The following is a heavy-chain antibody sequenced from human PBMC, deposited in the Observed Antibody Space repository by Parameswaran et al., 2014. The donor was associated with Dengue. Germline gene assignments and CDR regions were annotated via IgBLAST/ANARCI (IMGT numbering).Heavy chain of an antibody. J-gene: IGHJ4*02. V-gene: IGHV5-51*01. Sequence: VRQMPGKGLEWMGIIYPGDSDTRYSPSFQGQVTISADKSISTAYLQWSSLKASDTAMYYCARGGVVSYFDYWGQGTLVTVSS. D-gene: IGHD3-3*01. CDR2: IYPGDSDT. CDR3: ARGGVVSYFDY.